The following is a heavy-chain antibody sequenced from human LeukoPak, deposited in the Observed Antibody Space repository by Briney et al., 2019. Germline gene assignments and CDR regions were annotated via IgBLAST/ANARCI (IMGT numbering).Heavy chain of an antibody. CDR2: INPNIGAT. J-gene: IGHJ4*02. V-gene: IGHV1-2*02. Sequence: ASVKVSCNPAAYTFTAYFMHLVLQAPGQGLEWMGWINPNIGATKYARKFQGRVTMTRDTSISTAYMELSRLRSDDTAVYYCARGQLTDDLDYWGQGTLVTVSS. CDR3: ARGQLTDDLDY. D-gene: IGHD1-14*01. CDR1: AYTFTAYF.